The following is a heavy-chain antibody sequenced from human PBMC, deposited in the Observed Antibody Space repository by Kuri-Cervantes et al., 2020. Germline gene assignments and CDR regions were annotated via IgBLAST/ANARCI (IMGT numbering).Heavy chain of an antibody. CDR2: FDPEHGET. Sequence: ASVKVSCKVSGYTFCEFSMHWVRQAPGKGLEWMGSFDPEHGETSDTQSFQGRLSMAEDTFTDTGYMELSSLRFEDTAVYYCARAIQLWLLDYWGQGTLVTVSS. CDR1: GYTFCEFS. D-gene: IGHD5-18*01. J-gene: IGHJ4*02. CDR3: ARAIQLWLLDY. V-gene: IGHV1-24*01.